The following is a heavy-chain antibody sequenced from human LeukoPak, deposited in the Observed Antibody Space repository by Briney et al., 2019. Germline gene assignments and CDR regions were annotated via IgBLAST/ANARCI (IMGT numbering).Heavy chain of an antibody. V-gene: IGHV3-23*01. CDR1: GFTFSSYA. J-gene: IGHJ5*02. CDR3: AKEIVFLFGDP. D-gene: IGHD2/OR15-2a*01. CDR2: IVSDGYKA. Sequence: GGSLRLSCAASGFTFSSYAMSWVRQAPGKGLEWVATIVSDGYKAYYVDSVKGRFAISRDNSQNTVHLQMNSLRAEDTATYYCAKEIVFLFGDPWGQGALVTVSS.